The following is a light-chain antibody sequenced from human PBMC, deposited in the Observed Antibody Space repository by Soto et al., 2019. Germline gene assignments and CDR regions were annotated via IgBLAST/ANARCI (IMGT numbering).Light chain of an antibody. V-gene: IGKV3-20*01. J-gene: IGKJ1*01. Sequence: EVVLTQSPGTLSLSPGERATLSCRASQSVSSSYLAWYQQKPGQAPRLIIYGASSRATGIPDRFSGSGSGTDVTLTISRLEPEDFAVYYCQQYGSSPWTFGQGTKVDIK. CDR2: GAS. CDR3: QQYGSSPWT. CDR1: QSVSSSY.